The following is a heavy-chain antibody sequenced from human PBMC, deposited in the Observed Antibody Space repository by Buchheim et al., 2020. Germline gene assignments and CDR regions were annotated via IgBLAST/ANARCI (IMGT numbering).Heavy chain of an antibody. J-gene: IGHJ4*02. V-gene: IGHV3-7*01. CDR3: ARDPRIAVAGDSGY. CDR1: GFTFSRCW. Sequence: EVQLVETGGGLVQPGESLRLSCAASGFTFSRCWMYWVRQAPGKGLEWVANINQDGSEKHYVDSVKGRFTISRDISRNTLYLKMSSLRAEDTAVYYCARDPRIAVAGDSGYWGQGTL. D-gene: IGHD6-19*01. CDR2: INQDGSEK.